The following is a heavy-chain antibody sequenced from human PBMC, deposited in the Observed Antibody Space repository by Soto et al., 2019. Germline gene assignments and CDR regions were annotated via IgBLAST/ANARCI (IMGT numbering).Heavy chain of an antibody. CDR1: GYTLTELS. CDR2: FDPEDGET. CDR3: ATAPIGYCSSTSCRPDYYYMDV. V-gene: IGHV1-24*01. Sequence: ASVKVSCKVSGYTLTELSMHWVRQAPGKGLEWMGGFDPEDGETIYAQKFQGRVTMTEDTSTDTAYMELSSLRSEDTAVYYCATAPIGYCSSTSCRPDYYYMDVWGKGTTVTVSS. D-gene: IGHD2-2*01. J-gene: IGHJ6*03.